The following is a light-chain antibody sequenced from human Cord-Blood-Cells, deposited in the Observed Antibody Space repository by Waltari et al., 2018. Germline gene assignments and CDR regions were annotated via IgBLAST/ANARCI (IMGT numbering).Light chain of an antibody. CDR1: PSISSW. Sequence: DIQMTQSPPTLSASVGDRVTITGRASPSISSWLAWYQQKPGKAPKLRIYDASSLERGVPSRFSGSGSGTEFTLTISSLQPDDFATYYCQQYNSYWTFGQGTKVEIK. J-gene: IGKJ1*01. CDR2: DAS. CDR3: QQYNSYWT. V-gene: IGKV1-5*01.